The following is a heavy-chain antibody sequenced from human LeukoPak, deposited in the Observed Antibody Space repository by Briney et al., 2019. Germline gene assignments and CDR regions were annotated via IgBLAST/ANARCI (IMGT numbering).Heavy chain of an antibody. CDR2: INHSGST. CDR1: GGSFSGYY. CDR3: ARGITTQDY. Sequence: SETLSLTCAVYGGSFSGYYWSWIRQPPGKGLEWIGEINHSGSTNYNPSLKSRVTISVDTSKNQFSLELSSVTAADTAVYYCARGITTQDYWGQGTLVTVSS. D-gene: IGHD3-22*01. J-gene: IGHJ4*02. V-gene: IGHV4-34*01.